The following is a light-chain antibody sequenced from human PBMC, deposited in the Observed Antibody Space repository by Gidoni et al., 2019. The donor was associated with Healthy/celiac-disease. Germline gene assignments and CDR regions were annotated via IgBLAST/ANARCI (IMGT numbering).Light chain of an antibody. V-gene: IGKV1-5*01. Sequence: DIQMTQSPSTRAASVGDRVTITCRASQSISSWLARYQQKPGKAPKLLIYDASSLESGVPSRFSGSGSGTEFTLPISSLQPDDFATYYCQQYNSYSYTFGQGTQLEIK. J-gene: IGKJ2*01. CDR2: DAS. CDR1: QSISSW. CDR3: QQYNSYSYT.